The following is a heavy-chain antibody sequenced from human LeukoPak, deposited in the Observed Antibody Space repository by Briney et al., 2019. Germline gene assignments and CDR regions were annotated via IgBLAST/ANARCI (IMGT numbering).Heavy chain of an antibody. V-gene: IGHV7-4-1*02. D-gene: IGHD3-10*01. J-gene: IGHJ4*02. Sequence: SVKVSCKASGYTFTSYSMSWVRQPPGQGVEGRGWINTNTGNPTYAQAFTGRFVFSLDTSVTTADLQISRLTAEDTAVYYCARGFGLFDYYTSADDYWGQGTLVIVSS. CDR2: INTNTGNP. CDR1: GYTFTSYS. CDR3: ARGFGLFDYYTSADDY.